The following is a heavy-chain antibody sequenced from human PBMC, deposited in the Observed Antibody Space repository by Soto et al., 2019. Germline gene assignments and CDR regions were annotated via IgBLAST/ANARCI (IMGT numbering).Heavy chain of an antibody. J-gene: IGHJ4*02. D-gene: IGHD1-26*01. CDR3: ARGWDVKYFDY. V-gene: IGHV4-4*07. Sequence: SETLSLTCSVSGDSLLSSYWSWVRQPAGQGLEWIGHISSSGRVSDNPSLKSRLTMSIDTPMNVLSLNLSSVTAADTAVYYCARGWDVKYFDYWGQGTLVTVSS. CDR1: GDSLLSSY. CDR2: ISSSGRV.